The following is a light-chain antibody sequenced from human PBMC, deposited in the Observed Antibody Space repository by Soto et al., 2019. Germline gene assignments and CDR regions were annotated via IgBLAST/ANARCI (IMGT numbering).Light chain of an antibody. V-gene: IGKV3-15*01. J-gene: IGKJ5*01. CDR3: QQYNNWPPIT. CDR1: QSVSSN. CDR2: GAS. Sequence: ENVLTKSPGTLSLSPGARATLSCRASQSVSSNYLAWYHQKPGQAPRLLIYGASARATGVPDRFSGIVSGTEFTLTIGSRQSEDFAAYYGQQYNNWPPITFGQGTRLEIK.